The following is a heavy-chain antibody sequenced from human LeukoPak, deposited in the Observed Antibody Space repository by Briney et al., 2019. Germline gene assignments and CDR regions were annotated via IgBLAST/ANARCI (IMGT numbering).Heavy chain of an antibody. CDR1: GYTFTSYG. V-gene: IGHV1-18*01. CDR3: AKFDQDWGTFDY. D-gene: IGHD7-27*01. CDR2: ISAYNGNT. J-gene: IGHJ4*02. Sequence: ASVKVSCKASGYTFTSYGISWVRQAPGQGLEWMGWISAYNGNTNYAQKLQARVTMTTDTSTSTAYMELRSLRSDDTAVYYCAKFDQDWGTFDYWGQGTVVTVSS.